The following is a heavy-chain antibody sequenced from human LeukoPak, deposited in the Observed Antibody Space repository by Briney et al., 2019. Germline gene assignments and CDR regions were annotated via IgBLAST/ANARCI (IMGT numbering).Heavy chain of an antibody. V-gene: IGHV4-59*01. J-gene: IGHJ3*02. CDR3: ARVSDGITMVRGIVDDAFGI. CDR1: GGSISSYY. Sequence: SETLSLTCTVSGGSISSYYWSWIRQPPGKGLEWIGYIYYSGSTNYNPSLKSRVTISVDTSKNQFSLKLSSVTAADTAVYYCARVSDGITMVRGIVDDAFGIWGQGTMVTVSS. D-gene: IGHD3-10*01. CDR2: IYYSGST.